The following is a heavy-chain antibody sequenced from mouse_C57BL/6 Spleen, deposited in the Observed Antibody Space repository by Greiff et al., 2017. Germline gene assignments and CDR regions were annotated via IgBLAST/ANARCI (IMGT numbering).Heavy chain of an antibody. CDR1: GYTFTRYW. CDR2: IDPSDSYT. Sequence: QVQLQQPGAELVKPGASVKLSCKASGYTFTRYWMQWVKQRPGQGLEWLGEIDPSDSYTNYNHKFKGKATLSVDTSSSTAYMQLSSLTSEDSAVYYCAREDGSRDWYFDVWGTGTTVTVSS. V-gene: IGHV1-50*01. CDR3: AREDGSRDWYFDV. J-gene: IGHJ1*03. D-gene: IGHD1-1*01.